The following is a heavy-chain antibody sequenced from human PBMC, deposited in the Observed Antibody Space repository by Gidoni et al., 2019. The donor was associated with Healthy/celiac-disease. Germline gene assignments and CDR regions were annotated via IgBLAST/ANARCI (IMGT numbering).Heavy chain of an antibody. CDR1: GYTFSFYY. V-gene: IGHV1-46*03. D-gene: IGHD2-2*01. CDR3: ARETAAAVDP. J-gene: IGHJ5*02. CDR2: INPSSGST. Sequence: KPGASVKVSCKASGYTFSFYYLHWVRQAPGQGLEWMGIINPSSGSTSYARQFQGRVTITRDTSTSTAYMELSSLRSEDTAVYYCARETAAAVDPWGQGTLVTVSS.